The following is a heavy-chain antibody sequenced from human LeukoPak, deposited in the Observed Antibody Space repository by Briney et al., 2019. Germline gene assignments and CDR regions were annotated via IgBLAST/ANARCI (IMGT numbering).Heavy chain of an antibody. J-gene: IGHJ4*02. Sequence: GGSLRLSCAASGFTFDDYAMHWVRQAPGKGLEWVSLISGDGGSTYYADSVKGRFTISRDNAKNSLYLQMNSLRAEDTAVYYCARDRIAARFPYYFDYWGQGTLVTVSS. CDR2: ISGDGGST. D-gene: IGHD6-6*01. CDR1: GFTFDDYA. CDR3: ARDRIAARFPYYFDY. V-gene: IGHV3-43*02.